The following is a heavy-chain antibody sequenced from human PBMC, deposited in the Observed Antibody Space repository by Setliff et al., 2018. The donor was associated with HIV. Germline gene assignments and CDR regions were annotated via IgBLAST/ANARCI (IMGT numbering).Heavy chain of an antibody. CDR1: GHTFTSYY. V-gene: IGHV1-46*01. Sequence: GASVKVSCKASGHTFTSYYMHWVRQAPGQGLEWMGIINPSGGSTSYAQKFQGRVTMTRDTSTSTVYMELSSLRSEDTALYYCARAQGYCSSTSCYFQDLFDPWGQGTLVTVS. J-gene: IGHJ5*02. CDR3: ARAQGYCSSTSCYFQDLFDP. CDR2: INPSGGST. D-gene: IGHD2-2*01.